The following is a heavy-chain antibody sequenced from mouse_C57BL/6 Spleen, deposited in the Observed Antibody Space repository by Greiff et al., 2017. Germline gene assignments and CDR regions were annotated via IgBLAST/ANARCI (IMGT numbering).Heavy chain of an antibody. CDR2: IDPETGGT. CDR1: GYTFTDYE. D-gene: IGHD1-2*01. Sequence: QVQLQQSGAELVRPGASVTLSCKASGYTFTDYEMHWVKQTPVHGLEWIGAIDPETGGTAYNQKFKGKAILTADKSSSTAYMALRSLTSEDSAVYYCTRARRQSPFDYWGQGTTLTVSS. CDR3: TRARRQSPFDY. J-gene: IGHJ2*01. V-gene: IGHV1-15*01.